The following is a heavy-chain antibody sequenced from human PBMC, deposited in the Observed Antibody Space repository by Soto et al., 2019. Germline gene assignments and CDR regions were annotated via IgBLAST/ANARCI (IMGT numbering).Heavy chain of an antibody. CDR2: INVDGTSP. CDR1: GFTFGSSW. CDR3: ARDASGTSFPYFDY. D-gene: IGHD1-26*01. Sequence: GSLRLSCAASGFTFGSSWMYWVRQVPGKGLVWVSRINVDGTSPDYVDSVKGRFTISRDNAKNTLYLQMNSLRAEDTAVYYCARDASGTSFPYFDYWGQGLLVTVSS. V-gene: IGHV3-74*01. J-gene: IGHJ4*02.